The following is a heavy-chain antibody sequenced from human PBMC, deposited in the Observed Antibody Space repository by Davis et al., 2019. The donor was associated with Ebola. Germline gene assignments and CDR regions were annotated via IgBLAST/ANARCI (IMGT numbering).Heavy chain of an antibody. Sequence: SYASSYTFANSEIHWASLAPGHRFGWLGWSNAGNGNPKYSQKVQGRVTITRDTSASTAYMELSRLTSEDTAVYYSAREGKDYYGMDVWAQGTTVTVSS. CDR1: SYTFANSE. CDR2: SNAGNGNP. D-gene: IGHD3-10*01. CDR3: AREGKDYYGMDV. V-gene: IGHV1-3*01. J-gene: IGHJ6*02.